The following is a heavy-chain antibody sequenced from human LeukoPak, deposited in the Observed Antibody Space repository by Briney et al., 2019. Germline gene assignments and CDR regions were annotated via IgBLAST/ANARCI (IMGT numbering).Heavy chain of an antibody. D-gene: IGHD2-8*02. CDR1: GGSISSYY. CDR3: ARDKGTDLDY. Sequence: SETLSLTCTVSGGSISSYYWSWIRQPPGKGLEWIGYIYYSGSTNYNPSLKSRVTISVDTSKNQFSLKLSSVTAADTAMYYCARDKGTDLDYWGQGTLVTVSS. V-gene: IGHV4-59*01. CDR2: IYYSGST. J-gene: IGHJ4*02.